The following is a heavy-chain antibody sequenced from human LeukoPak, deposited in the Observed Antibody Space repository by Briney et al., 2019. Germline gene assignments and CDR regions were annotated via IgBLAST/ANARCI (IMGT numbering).Heavy chain of an antibody. J-gene: IGHJ3*02. CDR2: ISWNSGSI. V-gene: IGHV3-9*01. D-gene: IGHD6-6*01. CDR1: GFTFDDYA. Sequence: GGSLRLSCAASGFTFDDYAMHWVRQAPGKGLEWVSGISWNSGSIGYADSVKGRFTISRDNAKNSLYLQMNSLRAEDTALYYCAKDIDQQLVGAFDIWGQGTMVTVSS. CDR3: AKDIDQQLVGAFDI.